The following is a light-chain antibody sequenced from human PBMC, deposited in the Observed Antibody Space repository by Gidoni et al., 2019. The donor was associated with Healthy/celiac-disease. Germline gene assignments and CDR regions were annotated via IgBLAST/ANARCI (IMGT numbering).Light chain of an antibody. CDR2: DAS. CDR3: QQYDNLPLT. V-gene: IGKV1-33*01. Sequence: DIQMTQSPSSLSASVGDRVTITCQASQDISNYLNWYQQKPGKAPKLLIYDASNLETGVPSRFSGSGSGTDVTFTISSLQPEDIATYYCQQYDNLPLTFGGGTKGESK. CDR1: QDISNY. J-gene: IGKJ4*01.